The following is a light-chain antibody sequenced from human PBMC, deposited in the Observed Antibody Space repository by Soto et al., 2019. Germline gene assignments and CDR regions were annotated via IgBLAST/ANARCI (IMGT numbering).Light chain of an antibody. CDR3: QVWDSSSDHPEV. J-gene: IGLJ2*01. CDR1: NIGSKS. V-gene: IGLV3-21*02. Sequence: SYELTQPPSVSVAPGQTARITCGGTNIGSKSVHWYQQKPGQAPVLVVYDDSDRPSGIPERFSGFNSGNTATLTISRVEAGDEADYYCQVWDSSSDHPEVFGGGTKLTVL. CDR2: DDS.